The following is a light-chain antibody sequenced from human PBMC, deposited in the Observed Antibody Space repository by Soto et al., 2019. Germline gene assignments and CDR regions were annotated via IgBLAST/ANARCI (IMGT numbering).Light chain of an antibody. CDR3: QSYDSDFVV. CDR2: ENN. J-gene: IGLJ2*01. V-gene: IGLV6-57*04. Sequence: NFMLTQPHSVSESPRKTLSISCTRSSGSIANNYVQWYQQRPGSAPTTVIYENNQRLSGVPDRFSGSTDGSSNSASLTISGLQTEDEADYYCQSYDSDFVVFGGGTKVTVL. CDR1: SGSIANNY.